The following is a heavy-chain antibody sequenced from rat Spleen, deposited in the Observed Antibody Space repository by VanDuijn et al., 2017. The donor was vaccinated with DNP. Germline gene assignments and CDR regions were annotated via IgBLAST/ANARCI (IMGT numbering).Heavy chain of an antibody. J-gene: IGHJ2*01. Sequence: EVQLVGSGGGLVQSGRSLKLSCAASGFTFSNYGMAWVRQAPTQGLEWVASISTNGGNSYYRDSVKGRFTISRDNAKNTLYLQMNSLKSEDTATYYCARDNYGGYYWGHGVMVTVSS. CDR2: ISTNGGNS. V-gene: IGHV5S13*01. CDR1: GFTFSNYG. CDR3: ARDNYGGYY. D-gene: IGHD1-11*01.